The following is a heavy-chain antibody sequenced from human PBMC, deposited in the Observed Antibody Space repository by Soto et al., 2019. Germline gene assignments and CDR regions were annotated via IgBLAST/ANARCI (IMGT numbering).Heavy chain of an antibody. D-gene: IGHD7-27*01. J-gene: IGHJ5*02. CDR1: GYSFTSYW. CDR3: ARLGSPNRGHWFDP. V-gene: IGHV5-51*01. CDR2: IYPGDSDT. Sequence: GGSLRLSCKGSGYSFTSYWIGWVRQMPGKGLEWMGIIYPGDSDTSYSPSFQGQVTISADKSISTAYLQWSSLKASDTAMYYCARLGSPNRGHWFDPWGQGTMVTVSS.